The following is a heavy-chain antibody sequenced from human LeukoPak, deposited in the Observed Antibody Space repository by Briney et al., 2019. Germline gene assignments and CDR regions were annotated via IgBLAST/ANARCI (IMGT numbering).Heavy chain of an antibody. CDR1: GGSISSYY. D-gene: IGHD3-22*01. V-gene: IGHV4-59*01. Sequence: SETLSLTCTVSGGSISSYYWSWIRQPPGKGLEWIGYIYYSGSTNYNPSLKSRVTISVDTSKNQFSLKLSSVTAADTAVYYCARGLFTPYDSSGYIDYWGQGTLVTVSS. CDR2: IYYSGST. J-gene: IGHJ4*02. CDR3: ARGLFTPYDSSGYIDY.